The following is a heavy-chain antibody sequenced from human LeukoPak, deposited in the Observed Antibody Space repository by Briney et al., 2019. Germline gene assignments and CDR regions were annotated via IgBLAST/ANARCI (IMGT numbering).Heavy chain of an antibody. D-gene: IGHD6-19*01. CDR2: IKQDGSEK. J-gene: IGHJ4*02. Sequence: GGSLRLSCAASGFTFSSYWMNWVRQAPGKGLEWVANIKQDGSEKFYVDSVKGRFTISRDNAKNSLYLQMNSLRAEDTAMYYCVRKDSYTSGWYSFDWWGQGTLVTVSS. CDR1: GFTFSSYW. V-gene: IGHV3-7*04. CDR3: VRKDSYTSGWYSFDW.